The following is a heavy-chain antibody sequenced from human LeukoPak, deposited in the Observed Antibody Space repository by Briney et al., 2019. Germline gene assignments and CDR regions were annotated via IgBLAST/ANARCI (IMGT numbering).Heavy chain of an antibody. CDR3: ARDRYYTLDY. V-gene: IGHV3-21*06. CDR2: ISTSSSYI. Sequence: GGSLRLSCAVSGFTFSRNSMNWVRQAPGKRLEWVSSISTSSSYIYYADSVKGRFTISRDNAKNSLYLQMKSLRAEDTAVYYCARDRYYTLDYWGQGTLVTVSS. D-gene: IGHD3-3*01. J-gene: IGHJ4*02. CDR1: GFTFSRNS.